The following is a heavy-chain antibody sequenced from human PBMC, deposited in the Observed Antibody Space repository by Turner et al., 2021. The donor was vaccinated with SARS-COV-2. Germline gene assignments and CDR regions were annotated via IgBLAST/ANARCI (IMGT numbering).Heavy chain of an antibody. V-gene: IGHV3-30*18. CDR2: ISYDGSNK. CDR1: GFTFSNAW. D-gene: IGHD2-15*01. J-gene: IGHJ4*02. CDR3: AKSGGMYCSGGNCYSSYFDY. Sequence: VQLVESGGGLVKPGGSLRLSCAASGFTFSNAWMNWVRQAPGKGLEWVAVISYDGSNKYYADSVKGRFTISRDNSKNTLYLQMNSLRAEDTAVYYCAKSGGMYCSGGNCYSSYFDYWGQGTLVTVSS.